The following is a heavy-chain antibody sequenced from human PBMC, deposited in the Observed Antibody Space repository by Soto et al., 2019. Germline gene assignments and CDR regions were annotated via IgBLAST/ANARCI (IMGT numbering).Heavy chain of an antibody. CDR1: GYTFTVYY. J-gene: IGHJ3*02. CDR2: INPNSGGT. Sequence: ASVKVSCKASGYTFTVYYMHWVRQAPGQGLEWMGWINPNSGGTNYAQKFQGRVTMTRDTSISTAYMELSRLRSDDTAVYYCARVLWTTVTSDAFDIWGQGTMVTVS. D-gene: IGHD4-17*01. CDR3: ARVLWTTVTSDAFDI. V-gene: IGHV1-2*02.